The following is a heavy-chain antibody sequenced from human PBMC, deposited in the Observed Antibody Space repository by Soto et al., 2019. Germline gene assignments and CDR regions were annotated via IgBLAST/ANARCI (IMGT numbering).Heavy chain of an antibody. Sequence: EVQLVESGGGLVQPGGSLRLSCVVSGFTLSDHYIDWVRQAPGKGLEWVGRTKNKAQRYTTEYGAAVKGRFTISRDDSENSVYLQMNSLKPEDTAVYYCVWWDSGIPENWGQGTLVTVSS. CDR1: GFTLSDHY. V-gene: IGHV3-72*01. J-gene: IGHJ4*02. CDR2: TKNKAQRYTT. CDR3: VWWDSGIPEN. D-gene: IGHD1-26*01.